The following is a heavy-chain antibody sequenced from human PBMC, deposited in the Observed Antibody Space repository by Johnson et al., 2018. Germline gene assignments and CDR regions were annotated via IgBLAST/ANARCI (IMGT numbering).Heavy chain of an antibody. J-gene: IGHJ6*03. V-gene: IGHV3-30*18. CDR3: AKDYGDYAFGYYYYMDV. Sequence: QVQLQESGGGVVQPGRSLRLSCAASGFTFSSYGLHWVRQAPGKGLEWVAVISYDGSNKYYADSVKGRFTISRDNSKNTLYLQMNSLRAEDTAVYYCAKDYGDYAFGYYYYMDVWGKGTTVTVSS. D-gene: IGHD4-17*01. CDR1: GFTFSSYG. CDR2: ISYDGSNK.